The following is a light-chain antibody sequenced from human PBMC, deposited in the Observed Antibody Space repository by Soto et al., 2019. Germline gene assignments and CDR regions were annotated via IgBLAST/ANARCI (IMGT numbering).Light chain of an antibody. CDR3: QQRSNGPAYT. CDR1: QSVSSH. V-gene: IGKV3-11*01. Sequence: EVVLTQSPATLSLSPGERATLSCSASQSVSSHLAWYQQKPGQAPRLLIYDASNRATGIPGRFSGSGSGTDFTLTISSLESEDFAVYYCQQRSNGPAYTFGQGTRLDIK. CDR2: DAS. J-gene: IGKJ2*01.